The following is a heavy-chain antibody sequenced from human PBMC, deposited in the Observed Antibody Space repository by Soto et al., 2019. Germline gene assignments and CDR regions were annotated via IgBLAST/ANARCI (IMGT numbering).Heavy chain of an antibody. D-gene: IGHD3-3*01. V-gene: IGHV5-51*01. CDR1: GYSFTSYW. J-gene: IGHJ6*02. CDR2: IYPGDSDT. Sequence: GESLKISCKGSGYSFTSYWIGWVRQMPGKGLEWMGIIYPGDSDTRYSPSFQGQVTISADKSISTAYLQWSSLKASDTAMYYCARVGGITIFGVVRYYYYGMDVWGQGTTVTVSS. CDR3: ARVGGITIFGVVRYYYYGMDV.